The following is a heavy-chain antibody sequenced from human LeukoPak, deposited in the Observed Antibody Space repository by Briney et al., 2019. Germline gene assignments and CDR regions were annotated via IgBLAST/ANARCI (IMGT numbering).Heavy chain of an antibody. CDR1: GGSISSYY. Sequence: PSGTLSLTCTVSGGSISSYYWSWIRQPPGKGLEWIGYIYYSGSTNYNPSLKSRVTISVDTSKNQFSPKLSSVTAADTAVYYCARGHSSGWYIFDYWGQGTLVTVSS. CDR3: ARGHSSGWYIFDY. CDR2: IYYSGST. J-gene: IGHJ4*02. V-gene: IGHV4-59*01. D-gene: IGHD6-13*01.